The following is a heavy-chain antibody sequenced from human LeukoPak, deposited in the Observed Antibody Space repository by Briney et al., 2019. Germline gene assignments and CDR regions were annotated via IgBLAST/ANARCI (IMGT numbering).Heavy chain of an antibody. D-gene: IGHD3-10*02. CDR2: ISGTGGST. V-gene: IGHV3-23*01. CDR3: AELGITMIGGV. J-gene: IGHJ6*04. CDR1: GFTFSSYA. Sequence: PGGSLRLSCAASGFTFSSYAINWVRQAPGKGPEWVSIISGTGGSTYYADSVKGRFTISRDNAKNSLYLQMNSLRAEDTAVYYCAELGITMIGGVWGKGTTVTISS.